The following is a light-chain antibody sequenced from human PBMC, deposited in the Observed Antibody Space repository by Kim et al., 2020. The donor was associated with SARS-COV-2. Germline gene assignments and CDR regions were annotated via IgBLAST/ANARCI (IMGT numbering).Light chain of an antibody. V-gene: IGKV3-15*01. CDR3: QQYNNWPLT. CDR2: GAS. Sequence: EIVMTQSPATCSVSQGEKATLSCRAGQSVSSNFAWYQQKPGQAPRLLIYGASTRATGIPARFSGSGSGTELTLTISSLQSEDFAVYYCQQYNNWPLTFGQGTKVDIK. J-gene: IGKJ1*01. CDR1: QSVSSN.